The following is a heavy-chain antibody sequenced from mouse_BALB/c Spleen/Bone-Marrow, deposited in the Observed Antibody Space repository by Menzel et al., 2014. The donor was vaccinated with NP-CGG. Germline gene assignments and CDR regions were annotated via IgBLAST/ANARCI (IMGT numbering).Heavy chain of an antibody. CDR3: TRDQTGYFSY. CDR1: GFTFSSYT. Sequence: EAKLMESGGGLVKPGGSLKLSCAASGFTFSSYTTSWVRQTPEKRLEWVATISSGGSYTYYPDSVEGRFTISRDNAKNTLYLQMSSLKSEDTAMYYCTRDQTGYFSYWGQGTLVTVSA. V-gene: IGHV5-6-4*01. D-gene: IGHD4-1*01. J-gene: IGHJ3*01. CDR2: ISSGGSYT.